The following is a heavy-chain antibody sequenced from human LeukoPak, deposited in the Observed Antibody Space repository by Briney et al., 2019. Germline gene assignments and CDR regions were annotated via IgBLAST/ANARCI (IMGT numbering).Heavy chain of an antibody. D-gene: IGHD3-10*01. V-gene: IGHV3-33*08. Sequence: GGSLRLSCAASGFTFSDHYMDWVRQAPGKGLEWVALIWYDGTNKYYGDSVKGRFTISRDNSKNTLYLQMNSLRAEDTAVYYCARDLGTTMVRGFDYWGLGTLVTVSS. CDR2: IWYDGTNK. CDR1: GFTFSDHY. CDR3: ARDLGTTMVRGFDY. J-gene: IGHJ4*02.